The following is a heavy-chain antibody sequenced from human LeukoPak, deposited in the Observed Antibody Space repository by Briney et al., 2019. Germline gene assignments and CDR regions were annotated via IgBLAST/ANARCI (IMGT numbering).Heavy chain of an antibody. CDR3: ASYGSGNGYFDL. Sequence: PSETLSLTCTVSGGSISGYYWSWIRQPPGKGLGWIGYIYYSGSTSYNPSLKSRVTISVDTSKNQFSLKLSSVTAADTAVYYCASYGSGNGYFDLWGRGTLVTVSS. D-gene: IGHD2-15*01. J-gene: IGHJ2*01. CDR2: IYYSGST. CDR1: GGSISGYY. V-gene: IGHV4-59*12.